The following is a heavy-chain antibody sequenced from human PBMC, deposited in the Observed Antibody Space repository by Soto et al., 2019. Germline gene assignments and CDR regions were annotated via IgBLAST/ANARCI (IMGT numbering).Heavy chain of an antibody. CDR2: IYYSGST. Sequence: PSETLSLTCTVSGGSISSYYWSWIRQPPGKGLEWIGYIYYSGSTNYNPSLKSRVTISVDTSKNQFSLKLSSVTAADTAVYYCARRRSGSQAPTPPPPDYYYYMDVWGKGTTVTVSS. J-gene: IGHJ6*03. V-gene: IGHV4-59*08. D-gene: IGHD3-3*01. CDR1: GGSISSYY. CDR3: ARRRSGSQAPTPPPPDYYYYMDV.